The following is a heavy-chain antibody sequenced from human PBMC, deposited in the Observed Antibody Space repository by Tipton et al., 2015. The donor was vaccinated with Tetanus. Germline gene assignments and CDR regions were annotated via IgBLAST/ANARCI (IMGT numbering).Heavy chain of an antibody. V-gene: IGHV4-59*12. D-gene: IGHD5-18*01. CDR2: INYSGTT. Sequence: TLSLTCTVSGGSINRYYWSWIRQSPGKGLEWIGYINYSGTTNYASSLQSRVIISVDTSKNQFSLKLNSVTAADTAVYYCARGRRIQLWNDAFDIWGQGTMVTVSS. CDR1: GGSINRYY. J-gene: IGHJ3*02. CDR3: ARGRRIQLWNDAFDI.